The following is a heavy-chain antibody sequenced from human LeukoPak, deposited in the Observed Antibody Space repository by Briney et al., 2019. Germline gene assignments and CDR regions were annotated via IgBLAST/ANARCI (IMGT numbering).Heavy chain of an antibody. CDR3: ARVGGSSSIYYYYMDV. CDR2: IYTSGST. D-gene: IGHD1-26*01. CDR1: GGSISSYY. Sequence: PSETLSLTCTVSGGSISSYYWSWIRQPAGKGLEWIGRIYTSGSTNYNPSLMSRVTMSVDTSKNQFSLKLSSVTAADTAVYYCARVGGSSSIYYYYMDVWGKGTTVTVSS. J-gene: IGHJ6*03. V-gene: IGHV4-4*07.